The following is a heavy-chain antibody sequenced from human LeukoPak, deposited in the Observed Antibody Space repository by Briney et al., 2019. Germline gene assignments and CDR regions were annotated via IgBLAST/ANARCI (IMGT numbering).Heavy chain of an antibody. CDR1: GYTFTGYY. Sequence: ASVKVSCKASGYTFTGYYMHWVRQAPGQGLEWMGWINPNSGGTNYAQKFQGRVTMTRDTSISTAYMELSRLRSDDTAVYFCARGRVSSSTWYSTYYHYFYMDVWGKGTTVTVSS. D-gene: IGHD1-1*01. J-gene: IGHJ6*03. V-gene: IGHV1-2*02. CDR3: ARGRVSSSTWYSTYYHYFYMDV. CDR2: INPNSGGT.